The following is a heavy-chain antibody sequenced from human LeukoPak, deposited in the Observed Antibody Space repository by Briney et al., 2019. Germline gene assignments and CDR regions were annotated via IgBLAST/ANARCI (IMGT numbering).Heavy chain of an antibody. V-gene: IGHV1-2*02. J-gene: IGHJ4*02. CDR3: AREEPPITMIGY. D-gene: IGHD3-22*01. Sequence: ASVKVSCKASGYTFTGYYMHWVRQAPGQGLEWVGWINPNSGGTNYAQKFQGRVTMTRDTSISTAYMELSRLRSDDTAVYYCAREEPPITMIGYWGQGTLVTVSS. CDR1: GYTFTGYY. CDR2: INPNSGGT.